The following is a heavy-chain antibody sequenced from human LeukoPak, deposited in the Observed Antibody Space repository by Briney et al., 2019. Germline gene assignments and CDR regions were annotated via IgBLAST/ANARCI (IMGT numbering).Heavy chain of an antibody. D-gene: IGHD6-25*01. J-gene: IGHJ6*03. V-gene: IGHV3-9*01. CDR2: ISWNSGSI. Sequence: QPGGSLRLSCAASGFTFDDYAMHWVRQAPGKSLEWVSGISWNSGSIGYADSVKGRFTISRDNAKNSLYLQMNSLRAEDTALYYCAKSRAIDSSDTYYMDVWGKGTTVTVSS. CDR3: AKSRAIDSSDTYYMDV. CDR1: GFTFDDYA.